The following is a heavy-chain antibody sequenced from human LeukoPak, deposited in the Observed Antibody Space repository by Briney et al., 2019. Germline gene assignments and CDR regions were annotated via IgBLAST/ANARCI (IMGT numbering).Heavy chain of an antibody. CDR3: ARQEWELRHNWFDP. J-gene: IGHJ5*02. CDR1: GGSISSSNYY. Sequence: PSETLSLTCTVSGGSISSSNYYWGWIRQPPGKGLEWIGSIYYSGSTYYNPSLKSRVTISVDTSKNQFSLKLSSVTAADTAVYYCARQEWELRHNWFDPWGQGTLVTVSS. CDR2: IYYSGST. V-gene: IGHV4-39*01. D-gene: IGHD1-26*01.